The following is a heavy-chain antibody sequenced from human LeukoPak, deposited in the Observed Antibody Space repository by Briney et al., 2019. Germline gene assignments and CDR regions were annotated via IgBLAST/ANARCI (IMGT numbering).Heavy chain of an antibody. V-gene: IGHV4-59*08. Sequence: SETLSLTCTVAGGSISSYYWSWIRQPPGKGLEWVGYIYDNWRTNYNPSLKSRVTISVDTSKNQFSLKLSSVTAADTAVYYCARAMVRDNWFDPWGQGTLVTVSS. D-gene: IGHD3-10*01. CDR3: ARAMVRDNWFDP. CDR2: IYDNWRT. J-gene: IGHJ5*02. CDR1: GGSISSYY.